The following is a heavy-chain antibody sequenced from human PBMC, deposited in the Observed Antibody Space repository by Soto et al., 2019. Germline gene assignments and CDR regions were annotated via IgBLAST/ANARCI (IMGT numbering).Heavy chain of an antibody. V-gene: IGHV1-69*02. CDR1: GGTFSSYT. D-gene: IGHD2-2*01. J-gene: IGHJ5*02. CDR3: ARGVPAAILGGSDWFDP. Sequence: QVQLVQSGAEVKKPGSSVKVSCKASGGTFSSYTISWVRQAPGQGLEWMGRIIPILGIANYAQKFQGRATITAAKSTSTAYMKLSRLRSEDTGVYYCARGVPAAILGGSDWFDPWGQGTLDAVSS. CDR2: IIPILGIA.